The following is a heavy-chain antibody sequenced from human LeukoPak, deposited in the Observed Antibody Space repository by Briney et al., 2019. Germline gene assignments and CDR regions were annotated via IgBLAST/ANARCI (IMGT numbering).Heavy chain of an antibody. CDR3: ARQGRGSYRRDFDY. J-gene: IGHJ4*02. V-gene: IGHV5-10-1*01. D-gene: IGHD1-26*01. CDR1: GYSFNSIW. Sequence: ASLKIPSKGSGYSFNSIWISWVRQMPGKGLEWMGRIDPSDSHINYSPSFQGHVTISVDKSISTAYLQWSSLRASDTAMYYCARQGRGSYRRDFDYWGQGTLVTVSS. CDR2: IDPSDSHI.